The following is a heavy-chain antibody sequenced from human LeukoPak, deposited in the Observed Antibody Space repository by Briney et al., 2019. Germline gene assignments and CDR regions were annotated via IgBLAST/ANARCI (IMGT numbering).Heavy chain of an antibody. Sequence: SETLSLTCAVYGGSFSGYYWSWIRQPPGKGLEWIGEINHSGSTNYNPSLKSRVTISVDASKNQFSLKLSSVTAADTAVYYCARRRRRDGYNYLFDYWGQGTLVTVSS. CDR2: INHSGST. J-gene: IGHJ4*02. D-gene: IGHD5-24*01. CDR3: ARRRRRDGYNYLFDY. CDR1: GGSFSGYY. V-gene: IGHV4-34*01.